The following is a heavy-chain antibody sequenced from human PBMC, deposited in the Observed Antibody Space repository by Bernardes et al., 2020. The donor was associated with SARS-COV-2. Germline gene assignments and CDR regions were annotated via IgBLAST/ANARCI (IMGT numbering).Heavy chain of an antibody. CDR3: ARDLPYYDFWSGYYEKYYYYGMDV. J-gene: IGHJ6*02. CDR1: GFTFSSYG. D-gene: IGHD3-3*01. CDR2: IWYDGSNK. Sequence: GSLRLSCAASGFTFSSYGMHWVRQAPGKGLEWVAVIWYDGSNKYYADSVQGRFTISRDNSKNTLYLQMNSLRAEDTAVYYCARDLPYYDFWSGYYEKYYYYGMDVWGQGTTVTVSS. V-gene: IGHV3-33*01.